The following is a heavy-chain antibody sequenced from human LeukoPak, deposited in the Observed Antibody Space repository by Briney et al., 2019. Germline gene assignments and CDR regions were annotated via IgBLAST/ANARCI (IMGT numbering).Heavy chain of an antibody. CDR2: INPNSGYT. CDR1: AYTLTGYY. V-gene: IGHV1-2*02. Sequence: ASVKVSCKASAYTLTGYYMHWVRQAPGQGLEYMGWINPNSGYTKYSQSFQGRVTMTRDTSISTAYMELSRLISDDTAVYYCARGDTMVRGLISDYWGQGTLVTVSS. D-gene: IGHD3-10*01. J-gene: IGHJ4*02. CDR3: ARGDTMVRGLISDY.